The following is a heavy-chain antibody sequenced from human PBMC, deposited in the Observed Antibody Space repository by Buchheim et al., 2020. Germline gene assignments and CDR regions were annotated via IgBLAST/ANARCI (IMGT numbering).Heavy chain of an antibody. CDR1: GFTFSNYA. CDR2: ISGSGGST. CDR3: VRYCSGGSCYRFGYYYGMDV. Sequence: EVQLLESGGGLVQPGGSLRLSCAASGFTFSNYAMSWVRQAPGKGLEWVSAISGSGGSTYYADSVKGRFTISRDNSKNTLYLQMNSLRAEDTAVYYCVRYCSGGSCYRFGYYYGMDVWGQGTT. V-gene: IGHV3-23*01. J-gene: IGHJ6*02. D-gene: IGHD2-15*01.